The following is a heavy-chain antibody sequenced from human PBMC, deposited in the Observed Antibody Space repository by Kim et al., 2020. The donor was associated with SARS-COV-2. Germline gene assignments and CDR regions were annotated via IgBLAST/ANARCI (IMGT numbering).Heavy chain of an antibody. V-gene: IGHV4-59*01. D-gene: IGHD1-7*01. CDR2: IYYSGST. CDR1: GGSISSYY. J-gene: IGHJ4*02. CDR3: ARANYYFDY. Sequence: SETLSLTCTVSGGSISSYYWSWIRQPPGKGLEWIGYIYYSGSTNYNPSLKSRVTISVDTSKNQFSLKLSSVTAADTAVYYCARANYYFDYWGQGTLVTVSS.